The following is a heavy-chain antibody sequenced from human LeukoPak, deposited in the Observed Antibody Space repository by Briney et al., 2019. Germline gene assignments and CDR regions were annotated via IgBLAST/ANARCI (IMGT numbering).Heavy chain of an antibody. CDR3: AKSDGYGLIDS. CDR2: IYSSGST. J-gene: IGHJ5*01. V-gene: IGHV4-39*01. CDR1: GGSISSSSYY. D-gene: IGHD2-21*02. Sequence: SETLSLTCTVSGGSISSSSYYWGWIRQPPGKGLEWIGSIYSSGSTYYNSSLKSRVTISIDTSNNQVSLKMSSMTAADTAVYYCAKSDGYGLIDSWGQGTLVTVS.